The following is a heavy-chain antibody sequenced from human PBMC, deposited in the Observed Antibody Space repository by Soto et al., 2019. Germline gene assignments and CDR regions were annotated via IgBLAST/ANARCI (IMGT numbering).Heavy chain of an antibody. V-gene: IGHV4-30-4*01. D-gene: IGHD3-10*01. CDR1: GGSISSGDYY. CDR3: ARDYSPMVTSHYYYYGMDV. Sequence: PSETLSLTCTVSGGSISSGDYYWSWIRQPPGKGLEWIGYIYYSESTYYNPSLKSRVTISVDTSKNQFSLKLSSVTAADTAVYYCARDYSPMVTSHYYYYGMDVWGQGTTVTVSS. CDR2: IYYSEST. J-gene: IGHJ6*02.